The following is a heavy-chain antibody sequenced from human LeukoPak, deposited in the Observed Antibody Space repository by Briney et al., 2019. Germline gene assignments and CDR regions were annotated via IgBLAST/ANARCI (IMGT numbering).Heavy chain of an antibody. Sequence: GGSLRLSCAASGFTFSSYAMHWVRQAPGKGLEWVTVISYDGSNKYYADSVKGRFTISRDNSKNTLYLQMNSLRAEDTAVYYCARDIYCSSTSCYTGYYYYYGMDVWGQGTTVTVSS. V-gene: IGHV3-30-3*01. CDR2: ISYDGSNK. D-gene: IGHD2-2*02. CDR3: ARDIYCSSTSCYTGYYYYYGMDV. J-gene: IGHJ6*02. CDR1: GFTFSSYA.